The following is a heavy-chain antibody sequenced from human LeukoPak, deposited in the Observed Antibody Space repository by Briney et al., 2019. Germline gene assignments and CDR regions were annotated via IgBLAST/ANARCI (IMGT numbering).Heavy chain of an antibody. CDR2: MFDSGST. V-gene: IGHV4-59*08. J-gene: IGHJ3*02. D-gene: IGHD3-10*01. CDR1: GASINSFY. CDR3: ARLTYYYGSGSYYNEGSGAFDI. Sequence: SETLSLTCTVSGASINSFYWSWIRQAPGKGLEWIGYMFDSGSTKYNPSLKSRVTISVDTSKNQFSLKLSSVTAADTAVYYCARLTYYYGSGSYYNEGSGAFDIWGQGTMVTVSS.